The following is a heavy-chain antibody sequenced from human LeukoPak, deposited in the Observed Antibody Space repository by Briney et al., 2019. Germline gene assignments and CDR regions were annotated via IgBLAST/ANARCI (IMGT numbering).Heavy chain of an antibody. CDR2: IYYSGST. J-gene: IGHJ6*03. D-gene: IGHD6-6*01. CDR3: ARDRGSHSSSTYYYYYYMDV. Sequence: PSETLSLTCTVSGGSISSYYWSWIRQPPGKGLEWIGYIYYSGSTNYNPSLKSRVTISVDTSKNQFSLKLSSVTAADTAVYYCARDRGSHSSSTYYYYYYMDVWGKGTTVTVSS. CDR1: GGSISSYY. V-gene: IGHV4-59*01.